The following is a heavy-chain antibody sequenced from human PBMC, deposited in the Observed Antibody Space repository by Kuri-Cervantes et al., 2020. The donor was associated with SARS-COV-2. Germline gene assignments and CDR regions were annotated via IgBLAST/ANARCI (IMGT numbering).Heavy chain of an antibody. D-gene: IGHD3-3*01. CDR1: GGSISSYY. Sequence: SETLSLTCTVSGGSISSYYWSWIRQPPGKGLEWIGYIYYSGSTNYNPSLKSRVTISVDTSNNQFSLKLSSVTAADTAVYYCARIGSYDFWSGYPSRPQYYYYYGMDVWGQGTTVTVSS. V-gene: IGHV4-59*01. CDR3: ARIGSYDFWSGYPSRPQYYYYYGMDV. J-gene: IGHJ6*02. CDR2: IYYSGST.